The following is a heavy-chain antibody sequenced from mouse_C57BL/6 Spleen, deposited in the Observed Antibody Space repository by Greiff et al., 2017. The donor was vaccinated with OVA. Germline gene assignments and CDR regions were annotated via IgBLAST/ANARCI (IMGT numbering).Heavy chain of an antibody. V-gene: IGHV1-54*01. J-gene: IGHJ3*01. D-gene: IGHD4-1*01. CDR1: GYAFTNYL. Sequence: VQLQQSGAELVRPGTSVKVSCKASGYAFTNYLIEWVKQRPGQGLEWIGVINPGSGGTNYNEKFKGKATLTADKSSSTAYMQLSSLTSEDSAVYFCARSTNWDGFAYWGQGTLVTVSA. CDR3: ARSTNWDGFAY. CDR2: INPGSGGT.